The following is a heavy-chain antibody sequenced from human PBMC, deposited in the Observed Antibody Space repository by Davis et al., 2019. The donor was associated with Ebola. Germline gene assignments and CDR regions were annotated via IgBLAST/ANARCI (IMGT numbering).Heavy chain of an antibody. CDR3: AGYDPPRGGSFDI. CDR2: FYNRGSA. CDR1: GGPISSGSYY. Sequence: PSETLSLTCTVSGGPISSGSYYWAWIRQHAGKGLEWIGHFYNRGSANYYPSLESRVTISLDTSRNQFSLNLSSVTAADTAIYYCAGYDPPRGGSFDIWGQGIKVTVSS. V-gene: IGHV4-61*09. J-gene: IGHJ3*02. D-gene: IGHD3-10*01.